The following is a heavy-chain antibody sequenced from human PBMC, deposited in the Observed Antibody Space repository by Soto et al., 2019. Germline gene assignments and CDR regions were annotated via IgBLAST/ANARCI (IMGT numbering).Heavy chain of an antibody. CDR3: ARHGGYCSGGSCYTPTADFDY. Sequence: SETLSLTCAVSGGSISSSSYYWGWIRQPPGKGLEWIGSIYYSGSTYYNPSLKSRVTISVDTSKNQFSLKLSSVTAADTAVYYCARHGGYCSGGSCYTPTADFDYWGQGTLVTVSS. CDR1: GGSISSSSYY. V-gene: IGHV4-39*01. J-gene: IGHJ4*02. CDR2: IYYSGST. D-gene: IGHD2-15*01.